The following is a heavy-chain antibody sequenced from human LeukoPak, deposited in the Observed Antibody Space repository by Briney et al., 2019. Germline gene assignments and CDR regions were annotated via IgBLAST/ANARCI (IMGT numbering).Heavy chain of an antibody. CDR2: ISSTSTYI. CDR3: ARDIAYDSSGYYSPHFDY. V-gene: IGHV3-11*05. D-gene: IGHD3-22*01. Sequence: PGGSLRLSCAASGFNFSDYYMNWIRQAPGKGLEWVSYISSTSTYINYADSVKGRFTISRDNARNSLYLQMNSLRAEDTAVYFCARDIAYDSSGYYSPHFDYWGQGTLVTVSS. J-gene: IGHJ4*02. CDR1: GFNFSDYY.